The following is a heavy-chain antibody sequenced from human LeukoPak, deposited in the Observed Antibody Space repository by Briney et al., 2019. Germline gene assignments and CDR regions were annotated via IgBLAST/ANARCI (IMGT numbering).Heavy chain of an antibody. J-gene: IGHJ4*02. D-gene: IGHD2-2*01. Sequence: GGSLRLSCGASGFTFSTYSMNWVRQAPGKGLEWVSSISSSSDYIYYADSAKGRFTISRDNAKNSLYLQMNSLRAEDTAVYYCARERDIVVVAAAMVDYWGQGTLVTVSS. V-gene: IGHV3-21*01. CDR2: ISSSSDYI. CDR3: ARERDIVVVAAAMVDY. CDR1: GFTFSTYS.